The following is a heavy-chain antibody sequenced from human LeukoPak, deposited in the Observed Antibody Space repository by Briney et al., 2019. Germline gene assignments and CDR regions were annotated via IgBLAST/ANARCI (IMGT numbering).Heavy chain of an antibody. CDR3: TRENHYVFDL. J-gene: IGHJ4*02. D-gene: IGHD3-10*02. CDR1: GFPFRPYW. V-gene: IGHV3-7*04. CDR2: INDDGSGT. Sequence: PGGSLRLSCAASGFPFRPYWMSWVRQAPGRGLEWVATINDDGSGTYYVDPVRGRFTISRDNAKNSLFLQMSSLRAEDTAVYYCTRENHYVFDLWGQGTLVTVSS.